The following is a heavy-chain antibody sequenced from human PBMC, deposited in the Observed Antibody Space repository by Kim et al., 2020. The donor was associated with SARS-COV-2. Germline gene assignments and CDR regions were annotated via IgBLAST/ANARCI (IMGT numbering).Heavy chain of an antibody. CDR3: ARGGSRTTFWA. CDR1: GGSFSGYF. J-gene: IGHJ5*02. Sequence: SETLSLTCGVSGGSFSGYFWSWIRQSPGKGLEWIGEINHSGNTDYSPSLKSRATISVDTARNQFSLKLTSVNAADAAVYFCARGGSRTTFWAWGQGTLVTVSS. CDR2: INHSGNT. D-gene: IGHD3-16*01. V-gene: IGHV4-34*01.